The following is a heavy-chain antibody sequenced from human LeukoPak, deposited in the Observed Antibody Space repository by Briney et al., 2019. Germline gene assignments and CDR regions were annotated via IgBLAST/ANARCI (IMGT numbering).Heavy chain of an antibody. D-gene: IGHD5-18*01. Sequence: GRSLRLSXATSGFTFSAYAMHWVRQAPGKGLEWVAVIWYDGSTKYYTDSVKGRFTISRDNSKNTQYLQVDSLRAEDTAVYYCAKDRLRGYTYGYPDYWGQGTLVTVSS. CDR3: AKDRLRGYTYGYPDY. V-gene: IGHV3-33*06. CDR1: GFTFSAYA. J-gene: IGHJ4*02. CDR2: IWYDGSTK.